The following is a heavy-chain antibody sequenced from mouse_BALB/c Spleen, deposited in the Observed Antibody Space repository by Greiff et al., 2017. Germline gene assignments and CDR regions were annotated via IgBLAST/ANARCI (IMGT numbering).Heavy chain of an antibody. CDR3: AREYYDYDLYAMDY. Sequence: QVQLQQSAAELARPGASVKMSCKASGYTFTSYTMHWVKQRPGQGLEWIGYINPSSGYTEYNQKFKDKTTLTADKSSSTAYMQLSSLTSEDSAVYYCAREYYDYDLYAMDYWGQGTSVTVSS. CDR2: INPSSGYT. D-gene: IGHD2-4*01. J-gene: IGHJ4*01. V-gene: IGHV1-4*02. CDR1: GYTFTSYT.